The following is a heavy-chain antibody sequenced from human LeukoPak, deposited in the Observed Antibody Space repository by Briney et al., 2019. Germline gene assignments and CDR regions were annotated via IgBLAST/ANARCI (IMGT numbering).Heavy chain of an antibody. CDR3: AGRSGIAVAGAFDY. J-gene: IGHJ4*02. Sequence: PGGSLRLSCAASGFTFSNYAMRWVRQAPGEGLEWVSGISGSGDSTYYADSVKGRFTISRNNSKNTLYLQMNSLRAEDTAVYYCAGRSGIAVAGAFDYWGQGTLVTVSS. CDR1: GFTFSNYA. CDR2: ISGSGDST. V-gene: IGHV3-23*01. D-gene: IGHD6-19*01.